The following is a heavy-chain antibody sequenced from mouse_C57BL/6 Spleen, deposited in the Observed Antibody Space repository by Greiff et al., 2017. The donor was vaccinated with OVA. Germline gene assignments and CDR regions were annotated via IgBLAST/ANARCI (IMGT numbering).Heavy chain of an antibody. D-gene: IGHD3-2*02. J-gene: IGHJ3*01. CDR3: ARDSSGYVFAY. V-gene: IGHV1-19*01. Sequence: VQLQQSGPVLVKPGASVKMSCKASGYTFTDYYMNWVKQSHGKSLEWIGVINPYNGGTSYNQKFKGKATLTVDKSSSTAYMELNSLTSEDSAVYYCARDSSGYVFAYWGQGTLVTVSA. CDR2: INPYNGGT. CDR1: GYTFTDYY.